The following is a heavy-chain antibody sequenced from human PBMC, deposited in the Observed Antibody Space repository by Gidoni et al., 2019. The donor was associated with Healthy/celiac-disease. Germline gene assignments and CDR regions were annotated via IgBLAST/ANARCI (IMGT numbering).Heavy chain of an antibody. CDR2: ISSSSSYI. D-gene: IGHD1-26*01. J-gene: IGHJ4*02. V-gene: IGHV3-21*01. CDR3: ARDGSSGSYYLHY. Sequence: EVQLLESGGGLVRPGGSLRLSCAASGFTFSSYSMNWVRQAPGKGLEWVSSISSSSSYIYYADSVKGRFTISRDNAKNSLYLQMNSLRAEDTAVYYCARDGSSGSYYLHYWGQGTLVTVSS. CDR1: GFTFSSYS.